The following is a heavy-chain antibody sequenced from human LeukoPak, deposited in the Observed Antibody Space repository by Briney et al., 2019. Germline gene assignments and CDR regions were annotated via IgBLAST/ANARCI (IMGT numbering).Heavy chain of an antibody. CDR3: ARDYYDSKQPAR. V-gene: IGHV3-30*03. CDR1: GFTFSSYG. J-gene: IGHJ4*02. CDR2: ISYDGSNK. D-gene: IGHD3-22*01. Sequence: GRSLRLSCAASGFTFSSYGMHWVRQAPGKGLEWVAVISYDGSNKYYADSVKGRFTISRDNSKNTLYLQMNSLRAEDTAVYYCARDYYDSKQPARWGQGTLVTVSS.